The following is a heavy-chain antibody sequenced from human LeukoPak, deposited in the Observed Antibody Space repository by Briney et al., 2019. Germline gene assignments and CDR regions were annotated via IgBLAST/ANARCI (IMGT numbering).Heavy chain of an antibody. J-gene: IGHJ4*02. Sequence: GGSLRLSCAASGFTFSSYAMSWVRQAPGKGLEWVSAISGSGGSTYYADSVKGRFTISRDNSKNTLYLQVNSLRAEDTAVYYCAKTFPQGAVAGIDVDYWGQGTLVTVSS. CDR2: ISGSGGST. V-gene: IGHV3-23*01. CDR1: GFTFSSYA. CDR3: AKTFPQGAVAGIDVDY. D-gene: IGHD6-19*01.